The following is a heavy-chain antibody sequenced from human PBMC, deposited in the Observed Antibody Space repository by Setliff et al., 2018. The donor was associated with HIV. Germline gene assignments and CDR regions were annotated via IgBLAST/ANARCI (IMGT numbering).Heavy chain of an antibody. V-gene: IGHV4-59*01. Sequence: SETLSLTCTVSGGSISSYYWSWIRQPPGKGLEWIGYIYYSGSSKNTPSLKSRVTISVDTPKNEFSLKLSSMTAADTAVYYCARNDDYGGKSHDCWGQGTLVTVSS. J-gene: IGHJ4*02. CDR1: GGSISSYY. CDR3: ARNDDYGGKSHDC. D-gene: IGHD4-17*01. CDR2: IYYSGSS.